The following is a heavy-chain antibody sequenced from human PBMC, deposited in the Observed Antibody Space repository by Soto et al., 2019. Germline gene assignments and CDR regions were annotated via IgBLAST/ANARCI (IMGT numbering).Heavy chain of an antibody. CDR1: SDSISSYY. Sequence: QVQLQESGPGLVRPSETLSLTCTVSSDSISSYYWIWIRQSPGKGLEWIGYTDYSGNTNYNPSITSRVTISGDTSKNQCSMRLSSVTAADTAVYYCARAVGDPLYDLDYWGQGTLVTVSS. CDR3: ARAVGDPLYDLDY. V-gene: IGHV4-59*08. D-gene: IGHD6-19*01. CDR2: TDYSGNT. J-gene: IGHJ4*02.